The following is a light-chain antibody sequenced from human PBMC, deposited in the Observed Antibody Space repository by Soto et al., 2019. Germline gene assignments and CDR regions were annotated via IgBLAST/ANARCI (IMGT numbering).Light chain of an antibody. CDR3: QQHNRSPPEFT. CDR1: QSISSSY. J-gene: IGKJ3*01. CDR2: GAS. Sequence: EIVLTQSPGTLSVSPGERVTLSCGASQSISSSYLAWYQQRPGQAPRLLIFGASYRATGIPDRFSGSGSGTDFTLTISRLEPDDFAVYYCQQHNRSPPEFTFGPGTKVDSK. V-gene: IGKV3-20*01.